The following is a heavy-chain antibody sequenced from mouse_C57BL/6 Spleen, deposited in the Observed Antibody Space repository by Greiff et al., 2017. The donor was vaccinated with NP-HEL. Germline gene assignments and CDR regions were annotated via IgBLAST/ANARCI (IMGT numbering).Heavy chain of an antibody. J-gene: IGHJ3*01. CDR1: GYTFTSYG. Sequence: QVQLQQSGAELARPGASVKLSCKASGYTFTSYGISWVKQRTGQGLEWIGEIYPRSGNTYYNEKFKGKATLTADKSSSTSYMELRSLTSEDSAVYFCARLGITTVVEGFAYWGQGTLVTVSA. D-gene: IGHD1-1*01. V-gene: IGHV1-81*01. CDR2: IYPRSGNT. CDR3: ARLGITTVVEGFAY.